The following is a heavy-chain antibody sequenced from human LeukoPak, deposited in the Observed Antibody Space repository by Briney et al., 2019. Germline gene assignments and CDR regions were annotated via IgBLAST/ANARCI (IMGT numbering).Heavy chain of an antibody. CDR1: GGSISRYY. V-gene: IGHV4-59*01. D-gene: IGHD3-22*01. J-gene: IGHJ5*02. CDR2: IYYSGST. Sequence: SETLSLTCTVSGGSISRYYWSWIRQPPGKGLEWIGYIYYSGSTNYNPSLKSRVTISVDTSKNQFSLKLSSVTAADTAVYYCARGSHYYLNWFDPWGQGTLVTVSS. CDR3: ARGSHYYLNWFDP.